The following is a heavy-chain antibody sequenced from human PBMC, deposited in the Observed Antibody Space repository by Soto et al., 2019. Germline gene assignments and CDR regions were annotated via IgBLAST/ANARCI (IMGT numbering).Heavy chain of an antibody. Sequence: QVQLVQSGAEVRKPGSSVKVSCKTSGGAFTTYTISWVRQAPGQGLEWMGRIIPILDIANYAQKFQGRVTITADKSTSTAYMELSSLRSEYTAVYYCARSYGDYYYYGMDVWGQGTTVTVSS. CDR2: IIPILDIA. CDR3: ARSYGDYYYYGMDV. J-gene: IGHJ6*02. D-gene: IGHD4-17*01. CDR1: GGAFTTYT. V-gene: IGHV1-69*02.